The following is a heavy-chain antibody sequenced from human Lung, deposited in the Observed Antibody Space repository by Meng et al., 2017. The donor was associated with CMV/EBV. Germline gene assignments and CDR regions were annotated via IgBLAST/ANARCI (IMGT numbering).Heavy chain of an antibody. J-gene: IGHJ4*02. Sequence: LTXAGSGFTFSSHSMNWVRQAPGKGLEWVSSISTSSSYIYYADSVKGRFTVSRDNARKSLYLEMNSLRAEDTAVYYCAREKSNYGDHYFDFWGQGALVTVSS. CDR1: GFTFSSHS. CDR3: AREKSNYGDHYFDF. V-gene: IGHV3-21*01. CDR2: ISTSSSYI. D-gene: IGHD4-11*01.